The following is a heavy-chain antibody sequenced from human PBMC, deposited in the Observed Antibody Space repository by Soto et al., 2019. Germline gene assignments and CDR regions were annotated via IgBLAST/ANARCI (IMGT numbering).Heavy chain of an antibody. CDR3: AGGYYYDNSGYRA. CDR1: GFIFSSYS. J-gene: IGHJ4*02. CDR2: ISSSSSTI. Sequence: PGGSLRLSCAASGFIFSSYSMNWVRQAPGKGLEWVSYISSSSSTIYYADSVKGRFTISRDNAKNSLYLQMVSLRDEDTAVYYCAGGYYYDNSGYRAWGQGTLVTVSS. D-gene: IGHD3-22*01. V-gene: IGHV3-48*02.